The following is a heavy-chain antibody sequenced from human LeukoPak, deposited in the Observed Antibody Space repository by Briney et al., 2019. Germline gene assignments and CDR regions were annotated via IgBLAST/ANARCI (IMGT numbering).Heavy chain of an antibody. Sequence: ASVKVSCKASGGTFSSYAISWVRQAPGQGLEWMGGIIPIFGTANYAQKFQGRVTITADKSTSTAYMELRSLRSDDTAVYYCARLRRSYGSGEAYFDYWGQGTLVTVSS. CDR1: GGTFSSYA. D-gene: IGHD1-26*01. CDR2: IIPIFGTA. CDR3: ARLRRSYGSGEAYFDY. V-gene: IGHV1-69*06. J-gene: IGHJ4*02.